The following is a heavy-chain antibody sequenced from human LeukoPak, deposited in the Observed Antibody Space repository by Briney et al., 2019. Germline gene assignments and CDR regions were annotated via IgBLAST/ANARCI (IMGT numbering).Heavy chain of an antibody. Sequence: SVKVSCKASGGTFSSYAISWVRQAPGQGLEWMGGIIPIFGTANYAQKFQGRVTITADKSTSTAYMELSSLRSEDTAVYYCARDEGCSSTSCWAFDYWGQGTLVTVSS. J-gene: IGHJ4*02. V-gene: IGHV1-69*06. CDR2: IIPIFGTA. CDR1: GGTFSSYA. CDR3: ARDEGCSSTSCWAFDY. D-gene: IGHD2-2*01.